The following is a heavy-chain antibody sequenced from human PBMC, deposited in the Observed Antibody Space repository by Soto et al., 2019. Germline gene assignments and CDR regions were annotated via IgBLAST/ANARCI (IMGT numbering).Heavy chain of an antibody. V-gene: IGHV4-59*01. J-gene: IGHJ6*02. CDR3: ARGVKGSSWGDYYYYGMDV. CDR1: GGSISSYY. Sequence: PSETLSLTCTVSGGSISSYYWIWIRQPPGKGLEWIGYIYYSGSTNYNPSLKSRVTISVDTSKNQFSLKLSSVTAADTAVYYCARGVKGSSWGDYYYYGMDVWGQGTTVTVSS. CDR2: IYYSGST. D-gene: IGHD6-13*01.